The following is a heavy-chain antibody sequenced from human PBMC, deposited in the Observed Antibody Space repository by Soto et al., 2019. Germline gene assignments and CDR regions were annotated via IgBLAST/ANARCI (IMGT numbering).Heavy chain of an antibody. V-gene: IGHV4-4*02. CDR3: ARDTKAPTKQWYFDL. D-gene: IGHD1-1*01. CDR2: ISRDGDA. CDR1: TDSMNTNNNW. J-gene: IGHJ2*01. Sequence: QVQLQESGPGLVKPSETLSLTCVVSTDSMNTNNNWWNWVRQPPGKGLEWIAEISRDGDARYKPSRKSRVTRSVDKSKGQFSLTLSSVTAADTAVYYCARDTKAPTKQWYFDLWGRGTLVIVSS.